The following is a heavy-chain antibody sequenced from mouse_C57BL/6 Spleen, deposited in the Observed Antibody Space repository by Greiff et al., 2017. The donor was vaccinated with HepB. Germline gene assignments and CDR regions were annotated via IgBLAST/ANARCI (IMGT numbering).Heavy chain of an antibody. V-gene: IGHV3-6*01. CDR2: ISYDGSN. CDR3: ARDLAYSNPFDY. CDR1: GYSITSGYY. D-gene: IGHD2-5*01. J-gene: IGHJ2*01. Sequence: EVQLVESGPGLVKPSQSLSLTCSVTGYSITSGYYWNWIRQFPGNKLEWMCYISYDGSNNYNPSLKNRISITRDTSKNQFFLKLNSVTTEDTATYYCARDLAYSNPFDYWGQGTTLTVSS.